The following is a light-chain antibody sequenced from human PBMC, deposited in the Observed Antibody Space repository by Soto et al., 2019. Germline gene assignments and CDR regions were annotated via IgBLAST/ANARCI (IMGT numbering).Light chain of an antibody. CDR2: AAS. CDR1: QSSSNY. Sequence: SQSSSNYLAWFQQKPGKAPKSLIYAASSLQSGVPSRFSGSGSGTDFTLTISSLQPEDFGIYYCQQYNSYPTFGQGTRLEIK. V-gene: IGKV1-16*01. CDR3: QQYNSYPT. J-gene: IGKJ5*01.